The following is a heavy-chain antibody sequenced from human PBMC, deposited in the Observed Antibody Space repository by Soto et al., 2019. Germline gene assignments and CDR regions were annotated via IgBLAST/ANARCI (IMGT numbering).Heavy chain of an antibody. CDR1: GGSISSGGYY. V-gene: IGHV4-31*03. D-gene: IGHD6-19*01. J-gene: IGHJ4*02. CDR2: IYYSGST. Sequence: QVQLQESGPGLVKPSQTLSLTCTVSGGSISSGGYYWSWIRQHPGKGLEWIGYIYYSGSTYYNPSLKSRVTISVDTSKNQFSLKLSSVTAADTAVYYCAGDTRSIAVAGIDYWGQGTLVTVSS. CDR3: AGDTRSIAVAGIDY.